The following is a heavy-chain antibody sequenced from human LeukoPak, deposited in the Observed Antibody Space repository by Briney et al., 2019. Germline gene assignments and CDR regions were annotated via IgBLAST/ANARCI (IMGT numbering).Heavy chain of an antibody. D-gene: IGHD6-6*01. CDR3: ARASGIAARGYFDY. CDR2: ISSYNGNT. CDR1: GYTYTSYV. Sequence: GASVEASCKAAGYTYTSYVISSLRQSPGQGLEWMGGISSYNGNTNYAQKLQGRATITTDTTTTTAYMELRSLRCDDTAVYYCARASGIAARGYFDYWGKGILVTVSS. J-gene: IGHJ4*02. V-gene: IGHV1-18*01.